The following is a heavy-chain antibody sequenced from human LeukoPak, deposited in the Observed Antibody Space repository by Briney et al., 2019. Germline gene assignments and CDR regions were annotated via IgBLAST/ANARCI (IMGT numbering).Heavy chain of an antibody. CDR2: IYPADSDT. D-gene: IGHD3-10*01. J-gene: IGHJ4*02. CDR1: GYSFTSDW. V-gene: IGHV5-51*01. CDR3: ARQSRDGSKTRGYYFDY. Sequence: KLGESLKISCKGSGYSFTSDWIGWVPQMPGKGLEWKGFIYPADSDTTYSPSFQGQVTISADKSISTVSLQWSSLKASDTAMYYCARQSRDGSKTRGYYFDYWGQGTLVTVSS.